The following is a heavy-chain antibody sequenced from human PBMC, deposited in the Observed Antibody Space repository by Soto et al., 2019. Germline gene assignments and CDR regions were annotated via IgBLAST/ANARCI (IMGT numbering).Heavy chain of an antibody. Sequence: QVHLVESGGDLVKPGGSLRLSCAASGFTLSDYYMSWIRQAPGKGLEWLSYISSSGSSMYYADSVRGRFTISRDNARNSLYLQMKSLRVDDTAVYYCARFPPRVDGYTVDPWGQGTLVIVSS. J-gene: IGHJ5*02. V-gene: IGHV3-11*01. D-gene: IGHD6-25*01. CDR1: GFTLSDYY. CDR2: ISSSGSSM. CDR3: ARFPPRVDGYTVDP.